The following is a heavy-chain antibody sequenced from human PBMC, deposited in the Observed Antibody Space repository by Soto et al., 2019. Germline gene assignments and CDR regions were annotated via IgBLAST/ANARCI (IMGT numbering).Heavy chain of an antibody. CDR2: SYYNGNA. D-gene: IGHD3-10*01. V-gene: IGHV4-39*01. J-gene: IGHJ4*02. CDR1: GGSIDRSNYY. CDR3: ARHFVAVVIKGWGY. Sequence: SETLSLTCNVSGGSIDRSNYYWDWLRQPPGKVLEWIGTSYYNGNAYYNPSLKSRVSMSVDSSKNQFSLKLVSVTAADTAVYYCARHFVAVVIKGWGYWGQGTLVTV.